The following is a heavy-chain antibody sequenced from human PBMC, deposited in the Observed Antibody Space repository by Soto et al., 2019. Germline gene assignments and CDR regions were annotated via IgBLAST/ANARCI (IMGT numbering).Heavy chain of an antibody. CDR1: GGTFSSYA. J-gene: IGHJ4*02. CDR2: IIPIFGTA. Sequence: QVQRVQSGAEVKKPGSSVKVSCKASGGTFSSYAISWVRQAPGQGLEWMGGIIPIFGTANYAQQFQGRVTITGDESTSTADMELGSLRSEDTAVYYCARASRLVGATTMYYFDYWGQGTLVTVSS. D-gene: IGHD1-26*01. V-gene: IGHV1-69*01. CDR3: ARASRLVGATTMYYFDY.